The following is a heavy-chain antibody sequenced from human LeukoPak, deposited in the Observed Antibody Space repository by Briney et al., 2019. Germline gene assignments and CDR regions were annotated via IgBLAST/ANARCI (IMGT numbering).Heavy chain of an antibody. V-gene: IGHV4-39*07. CDR3: AKGGWYSHSY. CDR2: INHSGRT. J-gene: IGHJ4*02. CDR1: SGSISSSSYY. D-gene: IGHD2-15*01. Sequence: PSETLSLTCTVSSGSISSSSYYWGWIRQPPGKGLEWIGIINHSGRTYYKPSLKSRVTISVDTSKNQFSLKLSSVTAADTAVYYCAKGGWYSHSYWGQGTLVTVSS.